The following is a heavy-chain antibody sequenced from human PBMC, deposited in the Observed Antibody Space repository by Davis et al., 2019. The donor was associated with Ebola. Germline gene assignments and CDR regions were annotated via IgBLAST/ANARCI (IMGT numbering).Heavy chain of an antibody. Sequence: MPSETLSLTCAVSGGSISSSNWWSWVRQPPGKGLEWIGEIYHSGSTNYNPSLKSRVTISVDKSKNQFSLKLSSVTAADTAVYYCARDRRITLGYYGMDVWGQGTTVTVSS. CDR2: IYHSGST. CDR3: ARDRRITLGYYGMDV. J-gene: IGHJ6*02. CDR1: GGSISSSNW. V-gene: IGHV4-4*02. D-gene: IGHD1-20*01.